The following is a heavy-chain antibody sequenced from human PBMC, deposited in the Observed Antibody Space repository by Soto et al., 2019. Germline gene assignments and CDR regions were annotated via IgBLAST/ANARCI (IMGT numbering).Heavy chain of an antibody. CDR1: GYTFTSYG. J-gene: IGHJ6*02. CDR3: ARVAITFGGVIATNYGMDV. D-gene: IGHD3-16*02. CDR2: ISAYNGNT. Sequence: ASVKVSCKASGYTFTSYGISWVRQAPGQGLEWMGWISAYNGNTNYAQKLQGRVTMTTDTSTSTAYMELRSLRSDDMAVYYCARVAITFGGVIATNYGMDVWGQGTAVTVSS. V-gene: IGHV1-18*03.